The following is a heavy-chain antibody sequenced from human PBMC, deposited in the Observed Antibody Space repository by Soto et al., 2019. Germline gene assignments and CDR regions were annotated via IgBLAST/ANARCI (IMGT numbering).Heavy chain of an antibody. CDR1: SFSGYY. CDR2: INHSGST. J-gene: IGHJ4*02. V-gene: IGHV4-34*01. D-gene: IGHD1-20*01. CDR3: ARGYLGITGTTCYFDY. Sequence: SFSGYYWSWIRQPPGKGLEWIGEINHSGSTNYNPSLKSRVTISVDTSKNQFSLKLSSVTAADTAVYYCARGYLGITGTTCYFDYWGQGTLVTVSS.